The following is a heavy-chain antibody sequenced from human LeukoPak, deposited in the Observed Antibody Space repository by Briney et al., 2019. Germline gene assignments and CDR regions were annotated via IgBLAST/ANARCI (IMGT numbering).Heavy chain of an antibody. D-gene: IGHD2-2*01. J-gene: IGHJ4*02. CDR2: ISSSSSYI. V-gene: IGHV3-21*01. CDR1: GFTFSSYS. CDR3: ARYCSSASCNGGGGLSFFDY. Sequence: GGSLGLSCAASGFTFSSYSMNWVRQAPGKGLEWVSSISSSSSYIYYADSVKGRFTISRDNAKNSLYLQMDSLRAEDTAVYYCARYCSSASCNGGGGLSFFDYWGQGTLVTVSS.